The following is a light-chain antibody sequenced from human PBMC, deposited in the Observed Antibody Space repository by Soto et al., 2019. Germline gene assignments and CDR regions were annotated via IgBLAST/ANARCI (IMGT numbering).Light chain of an antibody. CDR2: GAS. CDR1: QSISSN. V-gene: IGKV3-15*01. CDR3: QQYKDWPLT. J-gene: IGKJ4*01. Sequence: EIVMTQSPDTLSVSPGGRATLSCRASQSISSNLAWYQQKPGQAPRLVICGASTRATGFPARFSGSGSGTEFTLTISSLQSEDFVVYYCQQYKDWPLTFGGGTKVDIK.